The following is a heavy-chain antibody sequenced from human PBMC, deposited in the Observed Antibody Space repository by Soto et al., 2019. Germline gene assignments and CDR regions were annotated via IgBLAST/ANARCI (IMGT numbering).Heavy chain of an antibody. Sequence: GGSLRLSCAASGFTFSSFAMSWVRQAPGKGLEWVSGISNSGGSVNYADSVKGRFTISRDNSKNTLSLEMNSLRAEDTALYYCAKVKWTYVSVSDIWGQGTMVTVSS. CDR2: ISNSGGSV. D-gene: IGHD2-8*01. CDR3: AKVKWTYVSVSDI. V-gene: IGHV3-23*01. J-gene: IGHJ3*02. CDR1: GFTFSSFA.